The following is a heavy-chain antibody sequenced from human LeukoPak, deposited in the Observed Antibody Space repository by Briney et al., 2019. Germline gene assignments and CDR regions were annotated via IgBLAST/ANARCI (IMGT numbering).Heavy chain of an antibody. J-gene: IGHJ4*02. CDR2: IYSGGDT. CDR1: GFAVNDNY. CDR3: VRAILLTGSEYYFDS. D-gene: IGHD3-9*01. Sequence: PGGSLRLSCAASGFAVNDNYMGWVRQAPGKGLDWVSLIYSGGDTYYADAVKGRFTISRDNSKNTDYLQMNSLRPDDTATYYCVRAILLTGSEYYFDSWGQGTVVTVSS. V-gene: IGHV3-53*01.